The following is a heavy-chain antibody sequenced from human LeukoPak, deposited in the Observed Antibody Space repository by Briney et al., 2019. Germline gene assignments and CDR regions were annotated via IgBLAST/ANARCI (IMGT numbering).Heavy chain of an antibody. V-gene: IGHV4-34*01. D-gene: IGHD1-26*01. CDR1: GGSFSGYY. CDR3: ARYGGSSFDF. Sequence: SETLSLTCAVYGGSFSGYYWSWIRQPPGKGLEWIGEINHSGSTNYNPSLKSRVTISVDTSKNQFSLKVSSVTAADTAVYYCARYGGSSFDFWGQGTLVTVSS. CDR2: INHSGST. J-gene: IGHJ4*02.